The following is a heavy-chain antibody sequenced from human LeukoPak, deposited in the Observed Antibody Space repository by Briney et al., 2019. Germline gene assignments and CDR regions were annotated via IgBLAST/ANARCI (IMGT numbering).Heavy chain of an antibody. CDR1: GFTFSSLW. CDR2: INSDGSST. V-gene: IGHV3-74*03. Sequence: GGSLRLSCAASGFTFSSLWMHWVRQAPGKGLVWVSYINSDGSSTMYADSVKGRFTISRDNAKNTVYLQMNSLRAEDTAVYYCARGGYGSLDYWGQGTLVTVSS. D-gene: IGHD4-17*01. CDR3: ARGGYGSLDY. J-gene: IGHJ4*02.